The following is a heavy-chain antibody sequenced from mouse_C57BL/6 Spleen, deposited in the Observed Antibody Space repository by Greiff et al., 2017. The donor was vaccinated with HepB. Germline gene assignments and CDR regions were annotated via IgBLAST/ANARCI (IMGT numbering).Heavy chain of an antibody. CDR3: ARGANWDYFDY. V-gene: IGHV1-59*01. D-gene: IGHD4-1*01. Sequence: VQLQQPGAELVRPGTSVKLSCKASGYTFTSYWMHWVKQRPGQGLEWIGVIDPSDSYTNYNQKFKGKATLNVDTSSSTAYMQRSSLTSEDSAVYYCARGANWDYFDYWGQVTTLTVSS. CDR2: IDPSDSYT. CDR1: GYTFTSYW. J-gene: IGHJ2*01.